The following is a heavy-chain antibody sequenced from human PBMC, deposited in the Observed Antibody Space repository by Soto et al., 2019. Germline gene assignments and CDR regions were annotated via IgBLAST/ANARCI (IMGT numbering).Heavy chain of an antibody. CDR1: GYTFTAYF. D-gene: IGHD4-17*01. CDR3: ARVLTSVTTGELDP. CDR2: INPNNGAT. Sequence: QAQLVQSGAAVKKPGASVTVSCKASGYTFTAYFIHWVRQAPGQGCEWVGGINPNNGATNIARKFQGRVTMTRDTSISTAYMELSRVRSDDTAIFYCARVLTSVTTGELDPWGQGTLVTVSS. V-gene: IGHV1-2*02. J-gene: IGHJ5*02.